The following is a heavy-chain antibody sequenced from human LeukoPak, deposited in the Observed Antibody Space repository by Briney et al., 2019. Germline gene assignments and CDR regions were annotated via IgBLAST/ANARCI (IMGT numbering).Heavy chain of an antibody. Sequence: ASVKVSCKASGYTFTSYYMHWARQAPGQGLEWMGIINPSGGSTSYAQKFQGRVTITRDTSASTAYMELSSLRSEDTAVYYCARGRPTNWFDPWGQGTLVTVSS. CDR1: GYTFTSYY. CDR2: INPSGGST. CDR3: ARGRPTNWFDP. J-gene: IGHJ5*02. V-gene: IGHV1-46*01.